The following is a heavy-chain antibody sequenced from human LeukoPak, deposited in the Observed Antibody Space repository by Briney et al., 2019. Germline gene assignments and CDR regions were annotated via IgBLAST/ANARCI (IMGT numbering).Heavy chain of an antibody. V-gene: IGHV3-53*04. CDR3: ARGLYYYDGRGYYPNDAFDV. CDR2: IDSGGNT. J-gene: IGHJ3*01. CDR1: GFIVSSNH. D-gene: IGHD3-22*01. Sequence: PGGSLGLSCAASGFIVSSNHMTWVRQAPGKGLEWVSVIDSGGNTYYADSVRGRFTISRHSRKNTLYLQMNSLRVEDTAVYYCARGLYYYDGRGYYPNDAFDVWGQGTMVTVSS.